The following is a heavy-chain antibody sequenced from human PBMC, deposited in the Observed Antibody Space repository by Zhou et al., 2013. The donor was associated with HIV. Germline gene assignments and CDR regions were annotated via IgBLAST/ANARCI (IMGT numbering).Heavy chain of an antibody. V-gene: IGHV1-69*12. CDR2: IIPIFGTA. Sequence: QVQLVQSGAEVKKPGSSVKVSCKASGGTFSSYAISWVRQAPGQGLEWMGGIIPIFGTANYAQKFQGRVTITADESTSTAYMELSSLRSEDTAVYYCARDRYFRRGSSWPTTPWYFDLWGRGTLVTVSS. D-gene: IGHD6-13*01. CDR3: ARDRYFRRGSSWPTTPWYFDL. CDR1: GGTFSSYA. J-gene: IGHJ2*01.